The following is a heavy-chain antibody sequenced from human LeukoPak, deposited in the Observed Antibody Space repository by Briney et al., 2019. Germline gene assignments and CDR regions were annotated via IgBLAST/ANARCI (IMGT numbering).Heavy chain of an antibody. CDR2: ISWNSGSI. Sequence: PGRSLRLSCAASGFTFDDYAMHWVRQAPGKGLEWVSGISWNSGSIGYAGSVKGRFTISRDNAKNSLYLQMNSLRAEDTALYYCAKGSYCSGGSCYSIAYFDYWGQGTLVTVSS. D-gene: IGHD2-15*01. J-gene: IGHJ4*02. CDR3: AKGSYCSGGSCYSIAYFDY. V-gene: IGHV3-9*01. CDR1: GFTFDDYA.